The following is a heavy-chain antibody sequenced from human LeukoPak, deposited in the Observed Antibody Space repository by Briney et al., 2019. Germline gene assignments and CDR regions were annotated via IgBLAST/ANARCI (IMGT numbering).Heavy chain of an antibody. Sequence: GGSLRLSCAASGFTFSTYSMNWVRQAPGKGLEWVSSISSTSRYICQADSVKGRFTISRDNAKNSLYLQMNSLRAEDTAVYYCARLREIPVFGVVTKSTSYFDYWGQGTLVTVSS. V-gene: IGHV3-21*01. D-gene: IGHD3-3*01. CDR3: ARLREIPVFGVVTKSTSYFDY. CDR2: ISSTSRYI. J-gene: IGHJ4*02. CDR1: GFTFSTYS.